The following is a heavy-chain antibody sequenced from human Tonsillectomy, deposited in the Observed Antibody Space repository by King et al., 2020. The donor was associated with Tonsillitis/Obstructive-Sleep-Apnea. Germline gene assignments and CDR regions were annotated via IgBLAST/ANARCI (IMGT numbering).Heavy chain of an antibody. CDR1: GFTFSNAW. V-gene: IGHV3-15*01. D-gene: IGHD6-13*01. CDR3: TTDRPIAGGDY. Sequence: QLVQSGGGLVKPGGSLRLSCAASGFTFSNAWMSWVRQAPGKGLEWVGRIKRTTDGGTTDYAAPGKGRFTISRDDSKNTLYLQMNSLKTEDTAVYYCTTDRPIAGGDYWGQGTLVTVSS. CDR2: IKRTTDGGTT. J-gene: IGHJ4*02.